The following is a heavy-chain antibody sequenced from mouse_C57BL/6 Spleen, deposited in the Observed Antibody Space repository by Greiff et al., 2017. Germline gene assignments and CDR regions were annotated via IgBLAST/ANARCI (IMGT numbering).Heavy chain of an antibody. V-gene: IGHV1-52*01. D-gene: IGHD4-1*01. J-gene: IGHJ4*01. CDR2: IDPSDSET. CDR3: ARSRTGTEYAMDY. Sequence: QVQLQQPGAELVRPGSSVKLSCKASGYTFTSYWMHWVKQRPIQGLEWIGNIDPSDSETHYNQKFKDKATLTVDKSSSTAYMQLSSLTSEDSAVYYCARSRTGTEYAMDYWGQGTSVTVSS. CDR1: GYTFTSYW.